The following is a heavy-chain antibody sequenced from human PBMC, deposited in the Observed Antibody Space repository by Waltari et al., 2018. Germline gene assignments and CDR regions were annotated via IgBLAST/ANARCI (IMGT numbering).Heavy chain of an antibody. J-gene: IGHJ3*02. CDR3: ATSVGAREGFDI. CDR2: ISAYSGDT. Sequence: QVQLKQSGPEMKKPGASVKVSCEASGYTFPTSGISWVRQAPGQGLEWMGLISAYSGDTNFAQKLQDRVTMTTDTSTRTAYMELRSLRSDDTAVYYCATSVGAREGFDIWGQGTMVTVSS. CDR1: GYTFPTSG. D-gene: IGHD1-26*01. V-gene: IGHV1-18*01.